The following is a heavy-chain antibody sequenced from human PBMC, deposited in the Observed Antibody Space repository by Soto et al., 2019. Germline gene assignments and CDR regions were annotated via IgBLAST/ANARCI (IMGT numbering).Heavy chain of an antibody. D-gene: IGHD2-2*01. CDR1: GFTFNEYA. V-gene: IGHV3-9*01. Sequence: EVQLEESGGGVVQPGGSLTLSCAASGFTFNEYAMHWVRQLPGRGLEWVSSLSWNTTDVRYADSVRGRFTISRDNAKNSLYLQMNSLRPEYTALYYCVRDSAFCSSASGHAYFYFYSMDVWGQGTTVTVSS. CDR2: LSWNTTDV. CDR3: VRDSAFCSSASGHAYFYFYSMDV. J-gene: IGHJ6*02.